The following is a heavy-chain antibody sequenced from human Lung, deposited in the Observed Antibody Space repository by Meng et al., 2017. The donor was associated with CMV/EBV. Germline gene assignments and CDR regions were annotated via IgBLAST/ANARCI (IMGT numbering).Heavy chain of an antibody. CDR3: ARQYSSSYYSDY. D-gene: IGHD6-6*01. J-gene: IGHJ4*02. Sequence: GSLRLXCGIYGGSLSGYYWSWIRQTPGKGLEWIGEIRHSGDITNHNPSLKSRVTISIDTSKKQFSLKLSAVTAADTAVYYCARQYSSSYYSDYWGKGTLVTVSS. CDR2: IRHSGDIT. CDR1: GGSLSGYY. V-gene: IGHV4-34*01.